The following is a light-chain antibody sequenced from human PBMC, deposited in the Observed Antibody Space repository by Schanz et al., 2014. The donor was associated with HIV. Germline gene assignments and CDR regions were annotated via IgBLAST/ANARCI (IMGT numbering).Light chain of an antibody. CDR2: GVF. V-gene: IGLV2-14*03. CDR1: SNDIGSYTY. J-gene: IGLJ2*01. CDR3: SSYTSSSTPV. Sequence: QSALTQPASVSGSPGQSITVSCTGTSNDIGSYTYVAWYQQHPGKAPKVVVYGVFDRPSGVSNRFSGSKSGNTASLTISGLQAEDEADYYCSSYTSSSTPVFGGGTKLTVL.